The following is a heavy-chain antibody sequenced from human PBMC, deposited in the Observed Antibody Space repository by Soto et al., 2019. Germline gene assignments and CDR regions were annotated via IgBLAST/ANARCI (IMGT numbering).Heavy chain of an antibody. CDR1: GGTFSSYA. CDR3: ASNNNVLTGSYYYGMDV. D-gene: IGHD3-9*01. J-gene: IGHJ6*02. V-gene: IGHV1-69*12. Sequence: QVQLVQSGAEVKKPGSSVKVSCKASGGTFSSYAISWVRQAPGQGLEWMGGIIPIFGTANYAQKFQGRVTNIADESTSTAYMELSSLRSEDTAVFYCASNNNVLTGSYYYGMDVWGQGTTVTVSS. CDR2: IIPIFGTA.